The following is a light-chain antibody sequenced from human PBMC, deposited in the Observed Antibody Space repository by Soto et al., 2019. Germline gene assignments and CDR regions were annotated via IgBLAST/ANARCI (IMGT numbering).Light chain of an antibody. CDR1: TGAVTSSHY. J-gene: IGLJ3*02. V-gene: IGLV7-46*01. CDR3: LLSYSGTSCV. CDR2: DTA. Sequence: QAVVTQEPSLTVSPGGTVTLTCGSTTGAVTSSHYPYWFPQKPGQAPRTLIYDTANKHYWTPDRLSGSLLGGKAALTLAGAQTDDDAVYYCLLSYSGTSCVFGGGTQLPV.